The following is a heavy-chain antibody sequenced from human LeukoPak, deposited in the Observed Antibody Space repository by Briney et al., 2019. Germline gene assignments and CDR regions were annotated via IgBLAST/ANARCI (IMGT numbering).Heavy chain of an antibody. J-gene: IGHJ4*02. CDR3: PISLWAGYCSSTSCFYFDY. Sequence: PSETLSLTCTVSGRSISSSSYYLGWIRQPPGKGLEWIGSIYYSGSTYYNPSLKSRVTISVDTSKNQFSLKLSSVTAADTAVYYCPISLWAGYCSSTSCFYFDYWGQGTLVTVSS. D-gene: IGHD2-2*01. CDR2: IYYSGST. V-gene: IGHV4-39*01. CDR1: GRSISSSSYY.